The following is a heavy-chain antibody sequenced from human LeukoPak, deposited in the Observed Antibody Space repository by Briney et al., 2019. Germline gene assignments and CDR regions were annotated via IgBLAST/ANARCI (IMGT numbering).Heavy chain of an antibody. D-gene: IGHD5-12*01. V-gene: IGHV4-61*10. J-gene: IGHJ2*01. Sequence: SETLSLTCSVSGGALSSESYYWNWIRQPAGKGLEWIGYIYYSGSTNYNPSLKSRVTISVDTSKNQFSLKLSSVTAADTAVYYCARRYSDYVLNWYFDLWGRGTLVTVFS. CDR1: GGALSSESYY. CDR3: ARRYSDYVLNWYFDL. CDR2: IYYSGST.